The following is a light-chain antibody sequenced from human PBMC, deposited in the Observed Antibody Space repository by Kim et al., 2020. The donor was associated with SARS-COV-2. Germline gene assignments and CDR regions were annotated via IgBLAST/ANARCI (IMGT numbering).Light chain of an antibody. J-gene: IGLJ3*02. Sequence: GQGVTISCSEANANIGKTCVYWYQQLPGTSPKVLIHANTQRPSGVPDRFSRSKSGTSASLTISGLRSEDEADYYCAAWDDSLSGRLFGGGTQLTVL. CDR3: AAWDDSLSGRL. CDR1: NANIGKTC. CDR2: ANT. V-gene: IGLV1-47*02.